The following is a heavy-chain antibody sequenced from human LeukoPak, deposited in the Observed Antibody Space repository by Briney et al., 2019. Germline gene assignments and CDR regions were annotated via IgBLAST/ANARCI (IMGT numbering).Heavy chain of an antibody. V-gene: IGHV4-59*01. J-gene: IGHJ5*02. D-gene: IGHD3-10*01. Sequence: PSETLSLTCTVPGGSISSYYWSWIRQPPGKGLERNGHIYYSGSTNYNPSLKSRVTISVDTSKNQFSLKLTSVTAADTAVYFCARGGYYGSGNDFRFDPWGQGTLVTVSS. CDR3: ARGGYYGSGNDFRFDP. CDR2: IYYSGST. CDR1: GGSISSYY.